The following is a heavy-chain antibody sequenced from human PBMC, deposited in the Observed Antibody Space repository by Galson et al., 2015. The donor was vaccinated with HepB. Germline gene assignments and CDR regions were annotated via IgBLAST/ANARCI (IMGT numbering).Heavy chain of an antibody. Sequence: SLRLSCAASGFTFSSYAMSWVRQAPGKGLEWVSAISGSGGSTYYADSVKGRFTISRDNSKNTLYLQMNSLRAEDTAVYYCAKGRGRFRSYGPFDYWGQGTLVTVSS. J-gene: IGHJ4*02. V-gene: IGHV3-23*01. CDR3: AKGRGRFRSYGPFDY. D-gene: IGHD1-26*01. CDR2: ISGSGGST. CDR1: GFTFSSYA.